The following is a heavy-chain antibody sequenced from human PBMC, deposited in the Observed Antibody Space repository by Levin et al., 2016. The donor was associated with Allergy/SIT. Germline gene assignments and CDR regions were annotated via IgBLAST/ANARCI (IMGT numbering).Heavy chain of an antibody. Sequence: ASVKVSCKTSGYTFSGQHIHWVRQAPGQGLEWMGWINPISGVTNYLQKFQGRVTMTRDTSISTAYMELSRLTSDDTAVYYCARVLSGNWHFDLWGQGTLVTVSS. CDR3: ARVLSGNWHFDL. D-gene: IGHD1-26*01. CDR1: GYTFSGQH. CDR2: INPISGVT. V-gene: IGHV1-2*02. J-gene: IGHJ2*01.